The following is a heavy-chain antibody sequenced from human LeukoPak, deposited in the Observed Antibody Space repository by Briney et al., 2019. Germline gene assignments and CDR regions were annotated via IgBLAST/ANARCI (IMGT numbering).Heavy chain of an antibody. CDR3: ARDGTPNYSSGWVYMDV. CDR2: ISSSGSTI. CDR1: GFTFSSYE. Sequence: GGSLRLSCVASGFTFSSYEMNWVRQAPGKGLEWVSYISSSGSTIYYADSVKGRFTISRDNAKNSLYLLMNSLRAEDTAVYYCARDGTPNYSSGWVYMDVWGEGTTVTISS. J-gene: IGHJ6*03. D-gene: IGHD6-25*01. V-gene: IGHV3-48*03.